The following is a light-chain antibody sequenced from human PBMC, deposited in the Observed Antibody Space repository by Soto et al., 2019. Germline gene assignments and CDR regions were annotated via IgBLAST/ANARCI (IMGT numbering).Light chain of an antibody. J-gene: IGLJ3*02. V-gene: IGLV7-46*01. Sequence: QAVVTQEPSLTVSPGGTVTLTCGSSTGAVTSGHYPYWFQQKPGQAPRTLIYDTTNRHSWTPARFSGSLLGGKAALTLTGAQPEDEAEYYCVLSYSPARVFGGGTKLTVL. CDR1: TGAVTSGHY. CDR3: VLSYSPARV. CDR2: DTT.